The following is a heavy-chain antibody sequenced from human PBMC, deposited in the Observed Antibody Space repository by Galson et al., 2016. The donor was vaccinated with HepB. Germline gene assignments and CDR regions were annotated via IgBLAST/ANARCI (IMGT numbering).Heavy chain of an antibody. CDR2: ISSNGGST. Sequence: SLRLSCAASGFTFSSYAMHWVRQAPGKGLEYVSGISSNGGSTYYADSVKGRLTISRDNSKNTLYLQMSSLRAEDTAVYYCVKDQSIVVFDYWGQGTLVTVSS. V-gene: IGHV3-64D*06. CDR1: GFTFSSYA. CDR3: VKDQSIVVFDY. D-gene: IGHD3-22*01. J-gene: IGHJ4*02.